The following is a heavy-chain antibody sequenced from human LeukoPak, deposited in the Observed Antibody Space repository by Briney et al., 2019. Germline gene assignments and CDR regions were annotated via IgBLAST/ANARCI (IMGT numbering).Heavy chain of an antibody. V-gene: IGHV3-30*04. D-gene: IGHD3-3*01. J-gene: IGHJ4*02. CDR1: GFTFSSYA. Sequence: PGGSLRLSCAASGFTFSSYAMHWVRQAPGKGLEWVAVISYDGSNKYYADSVKGRFTISRDNSKNTLYLQMNSLRAEDTAVYYCAKVGGDYDFWSGYPKLDYWGQGTLVTVSS. CDR2: ISYDGSNK. CDR3: AKVGGDYDFWSGYPKLDY.